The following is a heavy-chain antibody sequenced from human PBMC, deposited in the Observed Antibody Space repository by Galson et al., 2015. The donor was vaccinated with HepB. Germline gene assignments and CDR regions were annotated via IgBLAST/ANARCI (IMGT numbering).Heavy chain of an antibody. CDR2: IYYSGST. V-gene: IGHV4-39*01. CDR1: GGSISSSSYY. CDR3: ARHLDSTDWAFDY. J-gene: IGHJ4*02. Sequence: LSLTCTVSGGSISSSSYYWGWIRQPPGKGLEWIGSIYYSGSTYYNPSLKSRVTISVDTSKNQFSLKLSSVTAADTAVYYCARHLDSTDWAFDYWGQGTLVTVSS. D-gene: IGHD3/OR15-3a*01.